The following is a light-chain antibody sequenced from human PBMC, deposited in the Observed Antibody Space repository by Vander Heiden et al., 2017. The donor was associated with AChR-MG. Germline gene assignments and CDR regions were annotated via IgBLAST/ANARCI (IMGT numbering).Light chain of an antibody. CDR3: QSYDSSLSGSEV. V-gene: IGLV1-40*01. CDR2: GSS. Sequence: QSVLTQPPSVSAAPGQRVTISCTASSSNIGAGYDVHWYQQLPGTAPKRLIYGSSNRPSGVPDRFSGSKSGTSASLAITGLQAEDEADYYCQSYDSSLSGSEVFGGGTKLTVL. CDR1: SSNIGAGYD. J-gene: IGLJ2*01.